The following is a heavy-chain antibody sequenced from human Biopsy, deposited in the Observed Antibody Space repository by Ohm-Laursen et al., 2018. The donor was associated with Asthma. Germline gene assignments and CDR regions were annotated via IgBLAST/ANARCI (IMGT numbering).Heavy chain of an antibody. CDR2: ISYDGNNN. D-gene: IGHD3-16*01. Sequence: SLRLSCTASGFNFHNYVMHWVRQAPGKGLEWVAVISYDGNNNNYADSVKGRFTISRDNSKNSLSLNMNSLRPEDTSVYYCARAKTWGRSYYFDYWGQGTLVTVSS. J-gene: IGHJ4*02. CDR3: ARAKTWGRSYYFDY. CDR1: GFNFHNYV. V-gene: IGHV3-30-3*01.